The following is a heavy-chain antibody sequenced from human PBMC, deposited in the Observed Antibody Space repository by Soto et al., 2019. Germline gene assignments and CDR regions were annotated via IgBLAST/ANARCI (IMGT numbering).Heavy chain of an antibody. V-gene: IGHV1-8*01. CDR2: MNPNSGNT. Sequence: QVQLVQSGAEVKKPGASVKVSCKASGYTFTSYDINWVRQATGQGLEWMGWMNPNSGNTGYAQRFQGRVTLTWDSSISTAYMEVTSLRSEDTAVYYCARGLYYSGMDVWGQGTTVTVSS. J-gene: IGHJ6*02. CDR1: GYTFTSYD. CDR3: ARGLYYSGMDV.